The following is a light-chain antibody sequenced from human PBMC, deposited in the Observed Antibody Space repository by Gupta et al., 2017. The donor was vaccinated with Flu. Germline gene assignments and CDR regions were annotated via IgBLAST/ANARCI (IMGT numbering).Light chain of an antibody. CDR3: QHYNKWPPFT. CDR2: GAS. J-gene: IGKJ4*01. Sequence: ATLSVSPGEGATLSCRASQNVGFNLDWYKQKPGQAPRLLIFGASTRDTGIPARFSGSGFGKEFTLTISSLQSEDFAVYYFQHYNKWPPFTFGGGTKVEIK. CDR1: QNVGFN. V-gene: IGKV3-15*01.